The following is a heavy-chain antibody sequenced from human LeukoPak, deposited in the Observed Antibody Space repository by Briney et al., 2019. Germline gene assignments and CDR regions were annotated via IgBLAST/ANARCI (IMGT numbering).Heavy chain of an antibody. CDR3: AREGPGAAAGTSAFDI. CDR2: IYYSGST. D-gene: IGHD6-13*01. V-gene: IGHV4-59*01. Sequence: SETLSLTCTVSDGSISSYYWSWIRQPPGKGLEWIGYIYYSGSTNYNPSLKSRVAISVDTSKNQFSLKLSSVTAADTAVYYCAREGPGAAAGTSAFDIWGQGTMVTVSS. CDR1: DGSISSYY. J-gene: IGHJ3*02.